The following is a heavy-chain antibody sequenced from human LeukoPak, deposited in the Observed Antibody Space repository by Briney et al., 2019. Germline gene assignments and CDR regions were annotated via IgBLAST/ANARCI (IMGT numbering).Heavy chain of an antibody. J-gene: IGHJ4*02. D-gene: IGHD4-17*01. CDR2: ISYSGTT. CDR1: GGSISSYH. Sequence: PSETLSLTCTVSGGSISSYHWSWIRQPPGKGLEWIGYISYSGTTTYNPSLESRVTMSVDTSKNQFSLKLISVTAADTAVYYCARGTTVTIYADHWGQGTLVTGSS. CDR3: ARGTTVTIYADH. V-gene: IGHV4-59*01.